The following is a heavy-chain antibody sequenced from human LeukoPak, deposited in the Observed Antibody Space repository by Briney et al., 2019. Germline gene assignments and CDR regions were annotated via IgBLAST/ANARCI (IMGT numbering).Heavy chain of an antibody. CDR3: ASSYYDFWSGYSAEYFQQ. V-gene: IGHV4-30-2*05. CDR2: IYHSGST. D-gene: IGHD3-3*01. Sequence: PSQTLSLTCAVSGGSISSGGYSWSWIRQPPGRGLEWIGYIYHSGSTYYNPSPKSRVTISVDTSKNQFSLKLSSVTAADTAVYYCASSYYDFWSGYSAEYFQQWGQGTLVTVSS. CDR1: GGSISSGGYS. J-gene: IGHJ1*01.